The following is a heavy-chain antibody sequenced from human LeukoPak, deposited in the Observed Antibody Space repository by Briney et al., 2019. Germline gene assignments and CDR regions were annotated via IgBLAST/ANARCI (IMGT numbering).Heavy chain of an antibody. CDR3: TTDPDCSGGSCYP. D-gene: IGHD2-15*01. CDR2: IKSKTDGGTT. CDR1: GFTFSNAW. J-gene: IGHJ5*02. Sequence: GGSLRLSCAASGFTFSNAWMSWVRQAPGKGLEWVGRIKSKTDGGTTDYAAPVKGRFTISRDDSKNTLYLQMNSLKTEDTAVYYCTTDPDCSGGSCYPWGQGTLVTVSS. V-gene: IGHV3-15*01.